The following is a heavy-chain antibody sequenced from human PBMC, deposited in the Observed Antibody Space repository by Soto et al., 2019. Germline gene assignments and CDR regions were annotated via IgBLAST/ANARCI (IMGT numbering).Heavy chain of an antibody. CDR3: AIESSQEDYYYYYGMDV. V-gene: IGHV4-4*07. CDR2: MYTSGST. J-gene: IGHJ6*02. Sequence: QVQLQESGPGLVKPSETLSLTCTVSGGPISSYYWSWIRQPAGKGLEWIGRMYTSGSTNYNPSLKSRGTMSVDTSKNQFSLKLSSVTAADTAMYYCAIESSQEDYYYYYGMDVWGQGTTVTVSS. CDR1: GGPISSYY.